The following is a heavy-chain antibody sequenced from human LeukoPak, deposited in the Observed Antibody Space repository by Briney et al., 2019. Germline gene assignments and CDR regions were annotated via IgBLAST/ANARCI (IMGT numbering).Heavy chain of an antibody. V-gene: IGHV1-69*04. CDR1: GGTFSSYA. CDR3: ARDSPGSYRFDP. D-gene: IGHD3-10*01. J-gene: IGHJ5*02. Sequence: GASVKVSCKASGGTFSSYAISWVRQAPGQGLEWMGRIIPILGIANYAQKFQGRVTITADKSTSTAYMELSSLRSEDTAVYYCARDSPGSYRFDPWGQGTLVTVSS. CDR2: IIPILGIA.